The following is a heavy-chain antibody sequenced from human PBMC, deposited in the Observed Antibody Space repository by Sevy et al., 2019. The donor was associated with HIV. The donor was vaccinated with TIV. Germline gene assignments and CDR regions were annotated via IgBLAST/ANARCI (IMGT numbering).Heavy chain of an antibody. J-gene: IGHJ4*02. D-gene: IGHD2-2*01. CDR2: FHEDGES. V-gene: IGHV1-24*01. CDR3: ATDIVVGRDY. CDR1: GYTLSKLS. Sequence: ASVKVSCKVSGYTLSKLSMHWVRQAPGKVLEWMGGFHEDGESMYAQKFQGRVTMTEDTSTDTAYMELSSLRSEDTAVYYCATDIVVGRDYWGQGTLVTVSS.